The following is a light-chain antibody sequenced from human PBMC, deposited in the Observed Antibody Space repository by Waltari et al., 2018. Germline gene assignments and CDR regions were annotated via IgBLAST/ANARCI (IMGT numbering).Light chain of an antibody. Sequence: DIQMTQTPSSRPASVGDRVTITCRASRNINNYLNWYQQKPGKAPKLLIYAESSLQSGAPSRFSGSGSGTEFTLTISSLQPEDFATYYCQQSYSTLTFGPGTKVDIK. J-gene: IGKJ3*01. CDR2: AES. V-gene: IGKV1-39*01. CDR3: QQSYSTLT. CDR1: RNINNY.